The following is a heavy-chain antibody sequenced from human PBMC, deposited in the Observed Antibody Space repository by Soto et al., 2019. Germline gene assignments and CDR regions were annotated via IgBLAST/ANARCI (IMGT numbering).Heavy chain of an antibody. Sequence: GALRLSCAASGFTFSSYGMHWVRQAPGKGLEWVAVISYDGSNKYYADSVKGRFTISRDNSKNTLYLQMNSLRAEDTAVYYCAKNYCWYDDSYYYGIDVWGQGTTVTVSS. CDR1: GFTFSSYG. V-gene: IGHV3-30*18. J-gene: IGHJ6*02. D-gene: IGHD6-13*01. CDR3: AKNYCWYDDSYYYGIDV. CDR2: ISYDGSNK.